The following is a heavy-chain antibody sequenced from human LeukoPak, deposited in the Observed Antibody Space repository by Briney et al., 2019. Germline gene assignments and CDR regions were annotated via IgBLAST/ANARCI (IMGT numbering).Heavy chain of an antibody. CDR1: GFTFSSYA. J-gene: IGHJ4*02. D-gene: IGHD2-8*01. V-gene: IGHV3-23*01. Sequence: PGGSLRLSCAASGFTFSSYAMSWVRQAPGKGLEWVSAISDSGGSTYYADSVKGRLTVSRDNSKNTLYLQMNSLRAEDTAVYYCAKDRVSPDYWGQGTLVTVSS. CDR3: AKDRVSPDY. CDR2: ISDSGGST.